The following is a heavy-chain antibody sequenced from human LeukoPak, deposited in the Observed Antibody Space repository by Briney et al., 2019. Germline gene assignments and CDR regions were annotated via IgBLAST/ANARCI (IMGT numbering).Heavy chain of an antibody. CDR3: ARDEGGGAFDI. D-gene: IGHD1-26*01. V-gene: IGHV3-21*01. CDR2: VSSTSSFI. Sequence: GGSLRLSCAASGFTFSSYSINWVRQAPGKGLEWVSCVSSTSSFIYYADSVKGRFTISRDNAKNSLYLQMNSLRAEDTAVYYCARDEGGGAFDIWGQGTMVTVSS. J-gene: IGHJ3*02. CDR1: GFTFSSYS.